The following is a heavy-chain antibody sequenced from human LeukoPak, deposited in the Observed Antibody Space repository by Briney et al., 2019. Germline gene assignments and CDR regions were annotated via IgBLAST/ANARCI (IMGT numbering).Heavy chain of an antibody. Sequence: GGSLRLSCAASGFTFSDYYMSWIRQAPGKGLEWVSYISSSGSTIYYADSVKGRFTISRDNAKNSLYLQMNSLRAEDTAVYYCARDSPSIAVAGTRFDYWGQGTPVTVSS. V-gene: IGHV3-11*04. CDR3: ARDSPSIAVAGTRFDY. J-gene: IGHJ4*02. D-gene: IGHD6-19*01. CDR1: GFTFSDYY. CDR2: ISSSGSTI.